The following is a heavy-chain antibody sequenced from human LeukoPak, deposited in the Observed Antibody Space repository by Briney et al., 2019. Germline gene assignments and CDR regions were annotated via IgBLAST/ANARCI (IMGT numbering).Heavy chain of an antibody. V-gene: IGHV4-59*01. CDR3: ARVREMAPDY. CDR2: IYYSGST. CDR1: GGSISSYY. J-gene: IGHJ4*02. Sequence: PSETLSLTCTVSGGSISSYYWSWIRQPPGKGLEWIGYIYYSGSTNYNPSLKSRVTISVDTSKSQFSLKLSSVTAADTAVYYCARVREMAPDYWGQGTLVTVSS. D-gene: IGHD5-24*01.